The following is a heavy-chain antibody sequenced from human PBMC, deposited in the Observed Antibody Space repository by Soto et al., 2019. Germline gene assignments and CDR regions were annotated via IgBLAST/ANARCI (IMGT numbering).Heavy chain of an antibody. V-gene: IGHV4-59*01. J-gene: IGHJ6*03. D-gene: IGHD2-2*01. CDR1: GGSISSYY. CDR2: IYYSGST. CDR3: ARSGVVPAAMDYYYYYMDV. Sequence: QVQLQESGPGLVKPSETLSLTCTVSGGSISSYYWSWIRQPPGKGLEWIGYIYYSGSTNYNPSLKSRVTISVDTSKNQFSLKLSSVTAADTAVYYCARSGVVPAAMDYYYYYMDVWGKGTTVTVSS.